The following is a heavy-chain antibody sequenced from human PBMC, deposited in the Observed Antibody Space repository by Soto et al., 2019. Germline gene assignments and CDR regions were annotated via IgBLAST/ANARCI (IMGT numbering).Heavy chain of an antibody. V-gene: IGHV3-33*01. CDR2: IWYDGSNK. J-gene: IGHJ4*02. CDR3: ARDVVVTGPFDY. Sequence: QVQLVESGGGVVQPGRSLRLSCAASGFTFSSYGMHWVRQAPGKGLEWVAVIWYDGSNKYYADSVKGRFTISRDNSKNTLYLQMNSLRAEDTAVYYCARDVVVTGPFDYWGQGTLVTVSS. D-gene: IGHD2-15*01. CDR1: GFTFSSYG.